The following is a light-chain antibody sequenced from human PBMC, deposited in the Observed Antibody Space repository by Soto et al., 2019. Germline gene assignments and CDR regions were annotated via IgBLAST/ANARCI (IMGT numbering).Light chain of an antibody. CDR3: ESYENSRTGFYV. J-gene: IGLJ1*01. CDR1: SSDIGAGFD. Sequence: QSVLTQPPSVSGAPGQRVTISCTGSSSDIGAGFDVHWYQHLPGTAPKLLIYGNTNRPSGVPGRFSGSKSGTSASLVITGLQAEDEADYHCESYENSRTGFYVFGTVTKVTVL. V-gene: IGLV1-40*01. CDR2: GNT.